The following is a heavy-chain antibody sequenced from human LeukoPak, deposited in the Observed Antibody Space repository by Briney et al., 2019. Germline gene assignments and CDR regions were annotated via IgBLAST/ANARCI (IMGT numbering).Heavy chain of an antibody. CDR2: RIPILGTT. CDR1: GGSFSSYG. D-gene: IGHD5-24*01. V-gene: IGHV1-69*13. J-gene: IGHJ1*01. Sequence: SVTVSFTASGGSFSSYGISWVRQAPGQGLEWMGGRIPILGTTNLAQKFQGRLTITADESTSTAYMELNGLRVDDTAVYYCAREGPVGTDGFWGQGTLVTVSS. CDR3: AREGPVGTDGF.